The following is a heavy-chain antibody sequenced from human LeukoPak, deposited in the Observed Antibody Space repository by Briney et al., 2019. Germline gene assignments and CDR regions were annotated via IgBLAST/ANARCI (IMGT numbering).Heavy chain of an antibody. J-gene: IGHJ4*02. CDR2: VSVDGDTK. V-gene: IGHV3-43*01. Sequence: GGSLRLSCAASGFTFDDFPMHWVRQQPGKGLEWVSLVSVDGDTKYYADSVRGRFTISRDNAKNSLYLQMNSLRAEDTAMYYCARVGGSYTMGYWGQGTLVTVSS. CDR3: ARVGGSYTMGY. D-gene: IGHD1-26*01. CDR1: GFTFDDFP.